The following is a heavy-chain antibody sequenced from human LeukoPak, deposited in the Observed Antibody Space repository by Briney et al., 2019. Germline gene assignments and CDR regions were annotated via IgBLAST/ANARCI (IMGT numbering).Heavy chain of an antibody. Sequence: GGSLRLSCAASGFTFNHYWMTWVRQTPRKGLEWVAVMKEDGSEEYYVDSVKGRFTISRDNAKSPLYLQMNSLRAEDTAVYYCARTTYGDYWGQGTLVTVSS. CDR1: GFTFNHYW. V-gene: IGHV3-7*02. CDR2: MKEDGSEE. CDR3: ARTTYGDY. D-gene: IGHD1-1*01. J-gene: IGHJ4*02.